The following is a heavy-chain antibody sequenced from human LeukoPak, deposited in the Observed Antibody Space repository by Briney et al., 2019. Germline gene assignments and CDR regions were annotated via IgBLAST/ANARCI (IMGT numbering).Heavy chain of an antibody. CDR3: ARGYCSGGSCFDY. D-gene: IGHD2-15*01. V-gene: IGHV3-7*04. J-gene: IGHJ4*03. CDR2: IKQDGSEK. CDR1: GFTFSRYW. Sequence: GGSLRLSCAASGFTFSRYWMSWVRQAPGKGLEWVANIKQDGSEKYYVDSVKGRSTISRDNAKNSLYLQMNSLRAEDTAVYYCARGYCSGGSCFDYWGQGTLVTVSS.